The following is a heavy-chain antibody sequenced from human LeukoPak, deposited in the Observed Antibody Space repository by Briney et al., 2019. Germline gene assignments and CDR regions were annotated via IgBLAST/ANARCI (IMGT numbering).Heavy chain of an antibody. J-gene: IGHJ4*02. Sequence: SQPLSLTCTVSGRSISIGSYYWSWIRQPAGKGLEWIGRMYTSRSTNYNPSLKSRVTISVDTSKKQFALKLSSVTAADTAVYYCASYLWDSSAISWGQGTLVTVSS. CDR1: GRSISIGSYY. D-gene: IGHD3-22*01. V-gene: IGHV4-61*02. CDR2: MYTSRST. CDR3: ASYLWDSSAIS.